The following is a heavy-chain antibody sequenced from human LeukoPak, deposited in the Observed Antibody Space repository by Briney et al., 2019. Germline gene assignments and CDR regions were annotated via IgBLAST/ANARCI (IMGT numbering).Heavy chain of an antibody. CDR3: AKDSHYAAPD. V-gene: IGHV3-30*02. J-gene: IGHJ4*02. D-gene: IGHD2-2*01. Sequence: GGSLRLSCAASGITFRSYVMHWVRQAPGKGLEWVAFIRYDGSNKYYADSVKGRFTISRDNSKNTVYLQMNSLRTEDTAVYYCAKDSHYAAPDWGQGTLVTVSS. CDR2: IRYDGSNK. CDR1: GITFRSYV.